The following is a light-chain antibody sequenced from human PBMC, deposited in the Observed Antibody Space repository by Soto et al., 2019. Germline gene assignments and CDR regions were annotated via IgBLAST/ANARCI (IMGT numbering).Light chain of an antibody. CDR1: QTIYSN. CDR2: RAS. CDR3: QQYGSSGT. V-gene: IGKV3-15*01. Sequence: IQMTQSPATLSVSPGERATLSCRASQTIYSNVAWYQQRPGQAPRLLIYRASARATGIPARFSGSGSGTEFTLTIGSLQSEDSAVYYCQQYGSSGTFGQGTKVDIK. J-gene: IGKJ1*01.